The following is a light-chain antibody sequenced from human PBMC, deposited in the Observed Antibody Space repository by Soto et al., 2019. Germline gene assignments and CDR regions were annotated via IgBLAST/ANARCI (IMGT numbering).Light chain of an antibody. Sequence: QSALTQPASVSGCPGQSIAISCTGTSNDVGGHNYVSWYQKYPGKAPKLMIYEVSNRPSGVSNRFSGSKSGNTASLTISGLQAEDEADYYCSSYTSSSTWVFGGGIKLTVL. CDR1: SNDVGGHNY. CDR3: SSYTSSSTWV. J-gene: IGLJ3*02. V-gene: IGLV2-14*01. CDR2: EVS.